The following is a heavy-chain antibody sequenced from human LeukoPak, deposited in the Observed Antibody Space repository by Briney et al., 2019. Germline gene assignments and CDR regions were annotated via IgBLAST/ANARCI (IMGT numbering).Heavy chain of an antibody. Sequence: PSETLSLTCGVYGKSLSGYYWSWIRQPPGMGLEWVAELNHTGRTGSTHYNPSLKRRVTISVDTSKTHFSLNLSSVTAADTAVYYCARDNDSRDPPHFDYWGQGTLVTVSS. CDR2: LNHTGRTGST. CDR3: ARDNDSRDPPHFDY. J-gene: IGHJ4*02. D-gene: IGHD3-16*01. V-gene: IGHV4-34*01. CDR1: GKSLSGYY.